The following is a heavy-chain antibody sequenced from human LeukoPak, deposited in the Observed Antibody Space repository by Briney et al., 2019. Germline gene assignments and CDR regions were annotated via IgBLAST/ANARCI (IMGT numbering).Heavy chain of an antibody. V-gene: IGHV3-21*01. Sequence: PGGSLRLSCAASGFTFSSYSMNWVRQAPGKGLEWVSSISSSSSYIYYADSVKGRFTISRDNAKNSLYLQMNSLRAEDTAVYYCARGAMVRGVIKYYYYMDVWGKGTTVTVSS. J-gene: IGHJ6*03. CDR2: ISSSSSYI. CDR3: ARGAMVRGVIKYYYYMDV. CDR1: GFTFSSYS. D-gene: IGHD3-10*01.